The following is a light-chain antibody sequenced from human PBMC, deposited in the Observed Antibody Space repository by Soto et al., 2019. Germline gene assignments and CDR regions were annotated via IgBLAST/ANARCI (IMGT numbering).Light chain of an antibody. CDR1: SGSIASNY. CDR2: EDN. J-gene: IGLJ2*01. CDR3: SSFTTSSTLVV. Sequence: NFMLTQPHSVSESPGKTVTISCTRSSGSIASNYVQWYQQRPGSAPTTVIYEDNERPSGVPDRFSGSIDSSSNSASLTISGLQTEDEADYYCSSFTTSSTLVVFGGGTKLTVL. V-gene: IGLV6-57*04.